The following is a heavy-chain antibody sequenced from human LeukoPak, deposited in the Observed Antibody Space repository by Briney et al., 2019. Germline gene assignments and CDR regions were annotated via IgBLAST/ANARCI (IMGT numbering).Heavy chain of an antibody. CDR3: ARVVSGFGYFDY. V-gene: IGHV4-30-2*01. CDR1: GGSISSGGYS. Sequence: PSQTLSLTCAVSGGSISSGGYSWSWIRQPPGKGLEWIGYIYHSGSTYYNPSLKSRVTISVDRSKNQFSLKLSSVTAADTAVYYCARVVSGFGYFDYWGQGTLVTVSP. CDR2: IYHSGST. D-gene: IGHD3-16*01. J-gene: IGHJ4*02.